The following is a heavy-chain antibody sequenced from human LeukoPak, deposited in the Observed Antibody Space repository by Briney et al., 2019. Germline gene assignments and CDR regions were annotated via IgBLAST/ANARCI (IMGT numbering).Heavy chain of an antibody. CDR3: ARRELGIYYVDY. D-gene: IGHD7-27*01. J-gene: IGHJ4*02. Sequence: PSETLSLTCAVYGGSFSGYYWSWIRQPPGKGLEWIGEINHSGSTNYNPSLKSRVTISVDTSKNQFSLKLSSVTAADTAVYYCARRELGIYYVDYWGQGTLVTVSS. CDR1: GGSFSGYY. CDR2: INHSGST. V-gene: IGHV4-34*01.